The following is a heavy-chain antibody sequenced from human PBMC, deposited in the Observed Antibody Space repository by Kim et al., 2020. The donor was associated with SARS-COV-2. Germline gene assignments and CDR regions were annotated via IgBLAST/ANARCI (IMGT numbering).Heavy chain of an antibody. D-gene: IGHD3-22*01. CDR3: ARYGDYYDSSGQWYFDL. J-gene: IGHJ2*01. V-gene: IGHV6-1*01. Sequence: VKKRITINPDTSKNQFSLQLNSVTPEDTAVYYCARYGDYYDSSGQWYFDLWGRGTLVTVSS.